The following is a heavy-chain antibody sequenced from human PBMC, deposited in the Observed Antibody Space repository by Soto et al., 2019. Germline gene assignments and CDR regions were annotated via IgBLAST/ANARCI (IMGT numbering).Heavy chain of an antibody. Sequence: GESLKISCKGSGYSFTSYWIGWVRQMPGKSLEWMGIIYPGDSDTRYSPSFQGQVTISADKSISTAYLQWSSLKASDTAMYYCARLKKEYYYDSSGYYCAFDIWGQGTMVTVSS. D-gene: IGHD3-22*01. CDR2: IYPGDSDT. V-gene: IGHV5-51*01. J-gene: IGHJ3*02. CDR3: ARLKKEYYYDSSGYYCAFDI. CDR1: GYSFTSYW.